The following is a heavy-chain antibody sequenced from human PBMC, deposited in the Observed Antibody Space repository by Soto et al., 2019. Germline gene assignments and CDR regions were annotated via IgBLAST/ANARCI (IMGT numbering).Heavy chain of an antibody. J-gene: IGHJ6*02. CDR2: ISYDGSNK. Sequence: GGSLRLSCAASGFTFSSYGMHLVRQAPGKGLGCVSVISYDGSNKYYADSVKGRFTISRENSKNTLYLQMNSLRAEDTAVYYCAKDLTVAAAGTNGYGMDVWGQGTTVTVSS. D-gene: IGHD6-13*01. CDR3: AKDLTVAAAGTNGYGMDV. V-gene: IGHV3-30*18. CDR1: GFTFSSYG.